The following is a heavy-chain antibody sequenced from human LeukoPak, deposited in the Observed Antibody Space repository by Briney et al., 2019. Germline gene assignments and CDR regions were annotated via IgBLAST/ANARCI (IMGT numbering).Heavy chain of an antibody. CDR1: GYGFTSFW. D-gene: IGHD6-13*01. CDR2: IYPGDSDT. V-gene: IGHV5-51*01. J-gene: IGHJ4*02. Sequence: GESLKISCKGSGYGFTSFWIGWVRQMPGKGLEWMGIIYPGDSDTRYSPSFQGQVTMSADKSINTVYLQWKSLKASDTAMYYCARDLGLESSSWSGDYWGQGTLVTVSS. CDR3: ARDLGLESSSWSGDY.